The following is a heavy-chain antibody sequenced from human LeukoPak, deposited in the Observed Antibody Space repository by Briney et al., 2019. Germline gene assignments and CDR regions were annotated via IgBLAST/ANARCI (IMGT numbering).Heavy chain of an antibody. D-gene: IGHD6-25*01. CDR2: VDPEDGET. V-gene: IGHV1-69-2*01. CDR1: GYTFTDYY. J-gene: IGHJ4*02. Sequence: ASVKVPCKVSGYTFTDYYMHWVQQAPGKGLEWMGLVDPEDGETIYAEKFQGRVTITADTSTDTAYVELSSLRSEDTAVYYCAVVAAADYYWGQGTLVTVSS. CDR3: AVVAAADYY.